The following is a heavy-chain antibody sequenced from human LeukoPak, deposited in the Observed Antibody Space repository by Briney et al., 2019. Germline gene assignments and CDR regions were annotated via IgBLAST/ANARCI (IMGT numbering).Heavy chain of an antibody. V-gene: IGHV4-59*01. CDR3: ARGSDSSGWYDYYYYYMDV. J-gene: IGHJ6*03. CDR1: GGSISSYY. CDR2: IYYRGST. Sequence: TSETLSLTCTVSGGSISSYYWSWIRQPPGKGLEWIGYIYYRGSTNYNPSLKSRVTMSVDTSKNQFSLKLSSVTAADTAVYYCARGSDSSGWYDYYYYYMDVWGKGTTVTVSS. D-gene: IGHD6-19*01.